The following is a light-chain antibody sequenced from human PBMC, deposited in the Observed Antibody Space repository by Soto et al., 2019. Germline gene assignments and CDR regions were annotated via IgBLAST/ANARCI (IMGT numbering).Light chain of an antibody. V-gene: IGKV3-11*01. CDR2: DIS. CDR3: QQRSTWPLT. J-gene: IGKJ4*01. Sequence: EIVLTQSPATLSLSPGERVTLSCRASQSVSRYLAWYQQKPGQAPRLLIYDISNRATGIPARFSGGGSGTDFTLTISSLEPEDFAVYYCQQRSTWPLTFGGGTKVEI. CDR1: QSVSRY.